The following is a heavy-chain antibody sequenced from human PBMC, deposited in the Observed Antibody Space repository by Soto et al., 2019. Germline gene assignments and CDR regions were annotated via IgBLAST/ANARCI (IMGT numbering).Heavy chain of an antibody. Sequence: SDTRSRTCSFSVCSIISCVYYWSCIRQHPGKGLELIGYISYIVNTYYKPSLKTRLTISVDKSKNQSSLRLTSVTAADKGVYYCARDRSVPAHNDDDFDIWGPRTMLNVSS. V-gene: IGHV4-31*03. CDR1: VCSIISCVYY. CDR3: ARDRSVPAHNDDDFDI. D-gene: IGHD1-1*01. J-gene: IGHJ3*02. CDR2: ISYIVNT.